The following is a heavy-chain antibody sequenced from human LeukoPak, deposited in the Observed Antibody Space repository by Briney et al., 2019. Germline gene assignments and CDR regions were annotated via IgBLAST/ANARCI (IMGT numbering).Heavy chain of an antibody. CDR1: GGSFSTYY. CDR3: ARFGRIGAYYYYYGMDV. J-gene: IGHJ6*02. CDR2: IDQSGTT. D-gene: IGHD3-16*01. V-gene: IGHV4-34*01. Sequence: SETLSLTCAVCGGSFSTYYWSWIRQPPGKGLEWLGEIDQSGTTNYNPSFKSRVTISVDTSKNQFTLNLTGVTAADTAVYYCARFGRIGAYYYYYGMDVWGQGTTVTVSS.